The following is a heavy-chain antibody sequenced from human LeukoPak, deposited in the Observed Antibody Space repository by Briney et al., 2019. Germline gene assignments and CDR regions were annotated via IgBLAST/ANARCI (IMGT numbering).Heavy chain of an antibody. CDR2: ISVSGSYT. D-gene: IGHD1-26*01. CDR3: ARCGTPNNYYGYGVDV. J-gene: IGHJ6*02. V-gene: IGHV3-11*03. Sequence: GGSLRLSCAASGFTFSDYYMSWIRQAPGKGLEWISYISVSGSYTNYADSVRGRFTISRDNAKNSLYLQMISLRAEDTAVYYCARCGTPNNYYGYGVDVWGQGTTVIVSS. CDR1: GFTFSDYY.